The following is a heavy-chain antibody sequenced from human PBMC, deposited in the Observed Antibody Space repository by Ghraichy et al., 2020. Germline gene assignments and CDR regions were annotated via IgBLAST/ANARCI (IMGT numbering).Heavy chain of an antibody. CDR3: ARDSPLMTRGGPPLDAFDI. Sequence: GGSLRLSCAASGFTVSSNYMSWVRQAPGKGLEWVSVIYSGGSTYYADSVKGRFTISRDNSKNTLYLQMNSLRAEDTAVYYCARDSPLMTRGGPPLDAFDIWGQGTMVTVSS. D-gene: IGHD2-15*01. CDR1: GFTVSSNY. CDR2: IYSGGST. J-gene: IGHJ3*02. V-gene: IGHV3-66*02.